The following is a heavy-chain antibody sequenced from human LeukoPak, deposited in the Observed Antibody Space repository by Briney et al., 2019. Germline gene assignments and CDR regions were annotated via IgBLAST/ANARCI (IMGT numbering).Heavy chain of an antibody. CDR2: ISAYNGNT. CDR3: ARDRVVAATEADFDY. Sequence: EASVKVSCKASGYTFTSYGISWVRQAPGQGLEWMGWISAYNGNTNYAQKLQGRVTMTTDTSTSTAYMELRSLRSDDTAVYYCARDRVVAATEADFDYWGQGTLVTVSS. J-gene: IGHJ4*02. CDR1: GYTFTSYG. V-gene: IGHV1-18*01. D-gene: IGHD2-15*01.